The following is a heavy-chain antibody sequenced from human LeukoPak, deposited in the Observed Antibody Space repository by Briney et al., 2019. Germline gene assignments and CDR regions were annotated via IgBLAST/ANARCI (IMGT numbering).Heavy chain of an antibody. CDR2: IVVGSGNT. Sequence: GTSVKVSCKAFGFTFTSSAVQWVRQARGQRLEWIGWIVVGSGNTNYAQKFQERVTITRDMSTSAAYMELSSLRSEDTAVYYCAAGYSGSYYPSFDYWGQGTLVTVSS. CDR3: AAGYSGSYYPSFDY. V-gene: IGHV1-58*01. D-gene: IGHD3-10*01. CDR1: GFTFTSSA. J-gene: IGHJ4*02.